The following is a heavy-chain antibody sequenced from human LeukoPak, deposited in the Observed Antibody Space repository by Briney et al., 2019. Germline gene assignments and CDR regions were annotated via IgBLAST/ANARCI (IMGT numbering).Heavy chain of an antibody. CDR3: AKVMVRGAGDAFDI. CDR2: ISSSSSTI. J-gene: IGHJ3*02. Sequence: GGSLRLSCAASGFTFSSYSMNWVRQAPGKGLEWVSYISSSSSTIYYADSVKGRFTISRDNAKNSLYLQMNSLRAEDTAVYYCAKVMVRGAGDAFDIWGQGTMVTVSS. CDR1: GFTFSSYS. V-gene: IGHV3-48*01. D-gene: IGHD3-10*01.